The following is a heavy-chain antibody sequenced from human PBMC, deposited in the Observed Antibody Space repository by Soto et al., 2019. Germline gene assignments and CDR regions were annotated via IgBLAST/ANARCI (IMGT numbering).Heavy chain of an antibody. J-gene: IGHJ5*02. Sequence: QVQLVESGGGVVQPGRSLRLSCAASGFTFSSYAMYWVRQAPGKGLEWVAVISYDGSNTYYADSVKGRFTISRDNSKNTLYLQMNSLRAEDTAVHYPYVDTAENWFDPWGQGTLVTVSS. CDR3: YVDTAENWFDP. CDR2: ISYDGSNT. V-gene: IGHV3-30*03. D-gene: IGHD5-18*01. CDR1: GFTFSSYA.